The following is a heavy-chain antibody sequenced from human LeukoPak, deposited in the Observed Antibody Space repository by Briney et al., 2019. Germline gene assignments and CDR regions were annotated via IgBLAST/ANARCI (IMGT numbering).Heavy chain of an antibody. V-gene: IGHV3-23*01. J-gene: IGHJ4*02. D-gene: IGHD1-1*01. Sequence: SGGSLRLSCAASGFTFSSSAMSWVRQAPGKGLEWVSGISTGGGGTYYADSVKGRFTISRDNAKNTVYLQMNSLRAEDTAVYYCATSRTFDYWGQGTLVTVSS. CDR1: GFTFSSSA. CDR2: ISTGGGGT. CDR3: ATSRTFDY.